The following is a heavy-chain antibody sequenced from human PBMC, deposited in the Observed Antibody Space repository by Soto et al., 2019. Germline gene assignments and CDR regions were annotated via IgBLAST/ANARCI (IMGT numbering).Heavy chain of an antibody. D-gene: IGHD3-9*01. J-gene: IGHJ6*02. CDR2: IIPIFGTA. CDR3: ARAPSSLRYFDWYRHYYYGLDV. Sequence: SVKVSCKASGDTFSSYAISWVRQAPGQGLEWMGGIIPIFGTANYAQKFQGRVTITADESTSTAYMELSSLRSEDTAVYYCARAPSSLRYFDWYRHYYYGLDVWGQGTTVTAP. V-gene: IGHV1-69*13. CDR1: GDTFSSYA.